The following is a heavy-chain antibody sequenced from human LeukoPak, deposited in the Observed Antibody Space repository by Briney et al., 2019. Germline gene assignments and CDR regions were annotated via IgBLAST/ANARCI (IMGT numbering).Heavy chain of an antibody. CDR3: ATVGDYGDYNWFDP. J-gene: IGHJ5*02. CDR1: GFTFSSYA. V-gene: IGHV3-23*01. CDR2: ISGSGGST. Sequence: GGSLRLSCAASGFTFSSYAMSWVRQAPGKGLEWVSAISGSGGSTYYADSVKGRFTISRDNSKNTLYLQMNSLRAEDTAVYYCATVGDYGDYNWFDPWGQGTLVTVSS. D-gene: IGHD4-17*01.